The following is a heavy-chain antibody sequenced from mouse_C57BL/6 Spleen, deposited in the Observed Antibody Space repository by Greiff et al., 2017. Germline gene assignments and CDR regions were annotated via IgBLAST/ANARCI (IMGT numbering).Heavy chain of an antibody. V-gene: IGHV1-59*01. Sequence: VQLQQPGAELVRPGTSVKLSCKASGYTFTSYWMHWVKQRPGQGLEWIGVIDPSDSYTNYNQKFKGKATLTVDTASSTAYMQLSSLTSEDSAVYYCARSHGSSLYYFDYWGQGTTLTVSS. CDR3: ARSHGSSLYYFDY. D-gene: IGHD1-1*01. CDR1: GYTFTSYW. J-gene: IGHJ2*01. CDR2: IDPSDSYT.